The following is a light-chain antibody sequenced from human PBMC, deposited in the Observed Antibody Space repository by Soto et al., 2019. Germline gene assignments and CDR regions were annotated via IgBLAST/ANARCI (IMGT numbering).Light chain of an antibody. CDR2: GAS. V-gene: IGKV3-15*01. J-gene: IGKJ4*01. CDR1: QSVSSN. CDR3: QQYQNWPLT. Sequence: EIVMTQSPAPLSVSPGEGATLSCRASQSVSSNFAWYQQKPGQAPRLLIYGASTRATGITARFSGSGSGTEFTLSISSLQSEDVAVYYCQQYQNWPLTFGGGTKVEIK.